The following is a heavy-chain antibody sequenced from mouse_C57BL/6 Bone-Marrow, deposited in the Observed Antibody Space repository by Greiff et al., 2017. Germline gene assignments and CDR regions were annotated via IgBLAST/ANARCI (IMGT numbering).Heavy chain of an antibody. CDR1: GFSLTSYA. J-gene: IGHJ4*01. CDR2: IWTGGGT. D-gene: IGHD2-4*01. V-gene: IGHV2-9-1*01. CDR3: ARKMGIYYDYDYYAMDY. Sequence: VKVEESGPGLVAPSQSLSITCTVSGFSLTSYAISWVRQPPGKGLEWLGVIWTGGGTNYNSALKSRLSISKDNSKSQVFLKMNSLQPDDTARYYCARKMGIYYDYDYYAMDYWGQGTSVTVSS.